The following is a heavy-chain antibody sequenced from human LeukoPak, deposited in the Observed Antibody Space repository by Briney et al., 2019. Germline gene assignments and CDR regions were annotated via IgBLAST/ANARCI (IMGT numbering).Heavy chain of an antibody. CDR2: IYPGDSDT. V-gene: IGHV5-51*01. CDR1: GYTFTDYW. D-gene: IGHD2-2*01. CDR3: ARQRRDIVVVPAAYMGDYYYMDV. Sequence: GESLKISCKGSGYTFTDYWIGWVRQMPGKGLEWMGIIYPGDSDTRYSPSFQGQVTISADKSISTAYLQWSSLKASDTAIYYCARQRRDIVVVPAAYMGDYYYMDVWGKGTTVTVSS. J-gene: IGHJ6*03.